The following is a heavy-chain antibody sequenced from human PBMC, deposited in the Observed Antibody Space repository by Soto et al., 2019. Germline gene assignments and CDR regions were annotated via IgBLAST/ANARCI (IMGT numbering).Heavy chain of an antibody. Sequence: VQLVESGGGVVQPGRSLRLSCAASGFTFSSYAMHWVRQAPGKGLEWVAVISYDGSNKYYADSVKGRFTISRDNSKNTLYLQMNSLRAEDTAVYYCARDPVADIVVVPAAIRGWFDPWGQGTLVTVSS. D-gene: IGHD2-2*02. J-gene: IGHJ5*02. CDR2: ISYDGSNK. CDR1: GFTFSSYA. V-gene: IGHV3-30-3*01. CDR3: ARDPVADIVVVPAAIRGWFDP.